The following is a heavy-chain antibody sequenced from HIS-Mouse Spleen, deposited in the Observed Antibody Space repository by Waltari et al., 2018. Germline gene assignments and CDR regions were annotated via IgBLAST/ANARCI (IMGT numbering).Heavy chain of an antibody. CDR1: GGSISSSSYY. CDR2: FYYSGST. J-gene: IGHJ2*01. D-gene: IGHD6-13*01. CDR3: AREIPYSSSWYDWYFDL. V-gene: IGHV4-39*07. Sequence: QLQLQESGPGLVKPSETLSLTCTVSGGSISSSSYYWGWIRQPPGKGLGWIGIFYYSGSTYYNPSLKSRVTISVDTSKNQFSLKLSSVTAADTAVYYCAREIPYSSSWYDWYFDLWGRGTLVTVSS.